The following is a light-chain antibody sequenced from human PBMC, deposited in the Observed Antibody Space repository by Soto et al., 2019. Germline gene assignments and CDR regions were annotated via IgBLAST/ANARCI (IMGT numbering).Light chain of an antibody. Sequence: QSALTQPPSASGSLGQSVTISCTGTSADVGGYNFVSWYQQHSGKAPKLMIFEVSQRPSGVPDRFSGSKSGNTASLTVSELQAEDEADYYCASYAGSQNYVFGTGTKVTVL. CDR2: EVS. J-gene: IGLJ1*01. V-gene: IGLV2-8*01. CDR1: SADVGGYNF. CDR3: ASYAGSQNYV.